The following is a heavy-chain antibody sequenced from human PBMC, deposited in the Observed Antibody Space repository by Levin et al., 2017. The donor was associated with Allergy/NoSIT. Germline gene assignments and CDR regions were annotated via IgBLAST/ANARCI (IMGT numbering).Heavy chain of an antibody. D-gene: IGHD2-21*02. CDR3: ASRGCESDTFYGRPVYFDS. CDR2: ISATGGTT. Sequence: GGSLRLSCVASGFTSSNYALSWVRQAPGKGLEWVSAISATGGTTYDADSVKGRFSISRDNSRNPLFLQMNSLRPEDTAVYYCASRGCESDTFYGRPVYFDSWGQGALVTVSS. J-gene: IGHJ4*02. CDR1: GFTSSNYA. V-gene: IGHV3-23*01.